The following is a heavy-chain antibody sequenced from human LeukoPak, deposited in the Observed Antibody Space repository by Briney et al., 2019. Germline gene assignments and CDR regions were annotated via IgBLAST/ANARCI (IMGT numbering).Heavy chain of an antibody. J-gene: IGHJ4*02. CDR2: ISPSGGGT. CDR3: AQDIGWLQFAY. CDR1: GFTFSSYS. V-gene: IGHV3-23*01. Sequence: GGSLRLSCAASGFTFSSYSMNWVRQAPGKGLEWISGISPSGGGTYADFVKGRFTISRDDSKNTLYLQMNSLRGDDTAVYYCAQDIGWLQFAYWGQGTLVTVSS. D-gene: IGHD5-24*01.